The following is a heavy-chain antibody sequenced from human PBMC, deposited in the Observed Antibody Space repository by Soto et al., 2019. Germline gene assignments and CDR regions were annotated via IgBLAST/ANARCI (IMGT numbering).Heavy chain of an antibody. CDR1: GGSISSGDYY. CDR3: ARELRGYSYGHGDMY. Sequence: SETLSLTCFVSGGSISSGDYYWTWIRQPPGKGLEWIGNIYYSGNTYYNPSLKSRVTISVDTSKNQFSLKVSSVTAADTAVYFCARELRGYSYGHGDMYWGQGTLVTVSS. V-gene: IGHV4-30-4*01. CDR2: IYYSGNT. J-gene: IGHJ4*02. D-gene: IGHD5-18*01.